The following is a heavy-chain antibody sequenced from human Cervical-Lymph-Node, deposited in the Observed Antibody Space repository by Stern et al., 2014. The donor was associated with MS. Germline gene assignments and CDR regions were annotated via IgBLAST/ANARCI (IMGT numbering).Heavy chain of an antibody. Sequence: QMQLVQSGGGVVQPGRSLRLSCAASGFIFRNYAAHWVRQPPGKGLEWVAIISFDGRDKYYTDSVKGRFTVSRDNSKNRLYLEMNSLRLEDTAVYYCAKGGSGSYLDWGQGSLVTVSS. CDR3: AKGGSGSYLD. V-gene: IGHV3-30*04. CDR1: GFIFRNYA. J-gene: IGHJ4*02. D-gene: IGHD1-26*01. CDR2: ISFDGRDK.